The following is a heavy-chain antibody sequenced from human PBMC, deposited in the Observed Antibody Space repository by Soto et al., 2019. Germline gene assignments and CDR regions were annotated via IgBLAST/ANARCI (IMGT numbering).Heavy chain of an antibody. V-gene: IGHV4-59*08. Sequence: QVQLQESGPGLVKPSETLSLTCTVSGGSISSYYWSWIRQPPGKGLEWIGYIYYSGSTNYNPSLKSRVTISVDTSKNQVSLKLSSVTAADTAVYYCARQTLGMGEYSGYDDAFDIWGQGTMVTVSS. CDR2: IYYSGST. J-gene: IGHJ3*02. CDR1: GGSISSYY. CDR3: ARQTLGMGEYSGYDDAFDI. D-gene: IGHD5-12*01.